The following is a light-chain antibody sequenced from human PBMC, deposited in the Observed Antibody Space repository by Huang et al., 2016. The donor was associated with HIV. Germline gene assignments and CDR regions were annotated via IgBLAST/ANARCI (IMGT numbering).Light chain of an antibody. CDR2: SAS. CDR3: QQSYDTPT. CDR1: QSISSY. V-gene: IGKV1-39*01. J-gene: IGKJ1*01. Sequence: DIQMTQSPSSLSASVGDRVTITCRASQSISSYLIWYQQKPGKAPKRLIYSASTLQSGGPSRFSGSGSGTDFTLTISSLQPEDFATYYCQQSYDTPTFGQGTKVEIK.